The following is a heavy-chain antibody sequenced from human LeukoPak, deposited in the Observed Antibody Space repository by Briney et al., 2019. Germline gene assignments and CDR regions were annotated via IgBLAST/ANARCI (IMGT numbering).Heavy chain of an antibody. CDR1: GGSISSGDYY. V-gene: IGHV4-30-4*01. CDR2: IYYSGST. D-gene: IGHD6-13*01. J-gene: IGHJ4*02. CDR3: ARLGPEYSSYWYDY. Sequence: PSETLSLTCTVSGGSISSGDYYWSWIRQPPGKGLEWIGYIYYSGSTYYNPSLKSRVTISVDTSKNQFSLKLSSVTAADTAVYYCARLGPEYSSYWYDYWGQGTLVTVSS.